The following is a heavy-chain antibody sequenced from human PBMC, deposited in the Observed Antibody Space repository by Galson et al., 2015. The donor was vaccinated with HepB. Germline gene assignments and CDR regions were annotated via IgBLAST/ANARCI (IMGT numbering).Heavy chain of an antibody. CDR1: EFTFSGYA. CDR2: ITGSGGNT. V-gene: IGHV3-23*01. D-gene: IGHD5-24*01. Sequence: SLRLSCAASEFTFSGYAMSWVRQAPGRGLEWVSTITGSGGNTYYADSVKGRFTISRDNSKNTLNLQMNSLRADDTAVYYCAGPNGYLRYWGQGTLVTVSS. CDR3: AGPNGYLRY. J-gene: IGHJ4*02.